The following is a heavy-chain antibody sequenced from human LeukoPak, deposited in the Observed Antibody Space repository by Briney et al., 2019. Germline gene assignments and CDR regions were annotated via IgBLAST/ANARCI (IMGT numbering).Heavy chain of an antibody. CDR2: ISWNSGSI. V-gene: IGHV3-9*01. Sequence: GGSLRLSCAASGFTFDDYAMHWVRQAPGKGLEWVSGISWNSGSIGYADSVKGRFTISRDNAKSSLYLQMNSLRAEDTALYYCAKATLWFGEPNYFDYWGQGTLVTVSS. CDR3: AKATLWFGEPNYFDY. J-gene: IGHJ4*02. CDR1: GFTFDDYA. D-gene: IGHD3-10*01.